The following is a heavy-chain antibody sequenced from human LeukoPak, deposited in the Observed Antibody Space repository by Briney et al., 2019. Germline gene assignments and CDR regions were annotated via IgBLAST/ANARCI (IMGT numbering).Heavy chain of an antibody. Sequence: ASVKVSCKASGYTFTGYYIHWVRQAPGQGLEWMGWINPNNDDTNYIEKFQGRVTMTRDTSISTAYMELSSLRSDDTAVYYCARDLGMYYYDTSGSPLADYWGQGTLVTVSS. CDR3: ARDLGMYYYDTSGSPLADY. J-gene: IGHJ4*02. V-gene: IGHV1-2*02. D-gene: IGHD3-22*01. CDR2: INPNNDDT. CDR1: GYTFTGYY.